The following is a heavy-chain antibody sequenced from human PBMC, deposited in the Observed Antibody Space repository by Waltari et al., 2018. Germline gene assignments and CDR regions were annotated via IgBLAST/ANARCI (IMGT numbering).Heavy chain of an antibody. CDR2: INHSGST. V-gene: IGHV4-34*01. CDR1: GGSFSGYY. J-gene: IGHJ4*02. D-gene: IGHD3-10*01. CDR3: ARAPLWFRAIDY. Sequence: VQLQQWGAGLLKPSETLSLTCAVYGGSFSGYYWSWIRQPPGKGLEWIGEINHSGSTNYNPSLKSRVTISVDTSKNQFSLKLSSVTAADTAVYYCARAPLWFRAIDYWGQGTLVTVSS.